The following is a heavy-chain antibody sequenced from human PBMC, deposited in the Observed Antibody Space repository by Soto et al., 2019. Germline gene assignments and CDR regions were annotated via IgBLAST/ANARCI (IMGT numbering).Heavy chain of an antibody. CDR3: ARSPPYYDFWSGYYILDYYYGMDV. Sequence: SSETLSLTCAVYGGSFSGYYWSWIRQPPGKGLEWIGEINHSGSTNYNPSLKSRVTISVDTSKNQFSLKLSSVTAADTAVYYCARSPPYYDFWSGYYILDYYYGMDVWGQGTTVTVSS. CDR2: INHSGST. J-gene: IGHJ6*02. CDR1: GGSFSGYY. D-gene: IGHD3-3*01. V-gene: IGHV4-34*01.